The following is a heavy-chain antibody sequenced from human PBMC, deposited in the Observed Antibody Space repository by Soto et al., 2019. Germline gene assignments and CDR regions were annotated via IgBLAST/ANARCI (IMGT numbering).Heavy chain of an antibody. D-gene: IGHD2-8*01. V-gene: IGHV1-2*02. CDR1: GYTFTGYH. CDR2: INPNSGGT. Sequence: ASVKVSCKASGYTFTGYHMHWVRQAPGQGLEWMGWINPNSGGTNYAQKFQGRVTMTRDTSISTAYMEVSRLRSDDTAVYYCARARRFYDIGTYEIVNDAVNVWGEGTMDTV. CDR3: ARARRFYDIGTYEIVNDAVNV. J-gene: IGHJ3*01.